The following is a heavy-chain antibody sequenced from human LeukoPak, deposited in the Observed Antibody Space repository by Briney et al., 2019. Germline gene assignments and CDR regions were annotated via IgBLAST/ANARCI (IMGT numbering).Heavy chain of an antibody. CDR2: IYSGGST. V-gene: IGHV3-66*01. J-gene: IGHJ4*02. CDR1: GFTVSSNY. D-gene: IGHD6-13*01. Sequence: RAGGSLRLSCAASGFTVSSNYMSWVRQAPGKGLEWVSVIYSGGSTYYADSVKGRLTISRDNSKNTLYLQMNSLRAEDTAVYYCARDLKAGIAARNFNYWGQGTLVTVSS. CDR3: ARDLKAGIAARNFNY.